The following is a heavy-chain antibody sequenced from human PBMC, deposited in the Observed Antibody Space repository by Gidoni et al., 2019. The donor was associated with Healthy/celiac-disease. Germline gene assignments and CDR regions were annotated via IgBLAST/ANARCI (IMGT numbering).Heavy chain of an antibody. CDR3: ARDGVTHYYYYMDV. D-gene: IGHD5-18*01. CDR2: ISSSSSTI. Sequence: EVQLVESGGGLVQPGGSLRLSCAASGFTFSSYSMNWVRQAPGKGLEWVSYISSSSSTIYYADSVKGRFTISRDNAKNSLYLQMNSLRAEDTAVYYCARDGVTHYYYYMDVWGKGTTVTVSS. CDR1: GFTFSSYS. V-gene: IGHV3-48*01. J-gene: IGHJ6*03.